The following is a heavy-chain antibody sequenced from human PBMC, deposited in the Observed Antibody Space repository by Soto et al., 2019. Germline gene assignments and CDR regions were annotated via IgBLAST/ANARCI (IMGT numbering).Heavy chain of an antibody. CDR1: GFTFSSYG. V-gene: IGHV3-30*18. Sequence: QVQLVESGGGVVQPGRSLRLSCAASGFTFSSYGMHWVRQAPGKGLEWVAVISYDGSNKYYADSVKGRFTISRDNSKNTLYLQMNSLRAEDTDVYYCANTLPDPAKDYWGQGTLVTVSS. CDR2: ISYDGSNK. CDR3: ANTLPDPAKDY. J-gene: IGHJ4*02.